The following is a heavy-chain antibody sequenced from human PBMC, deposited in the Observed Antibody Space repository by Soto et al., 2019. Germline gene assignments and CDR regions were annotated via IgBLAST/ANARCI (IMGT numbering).Heavy chain of an antibody. J-gene: IGHJ4*02. V-gene: IGHV1-69*08. CDR3: PRSRGSYDSHFDS. CDR1: ADTFTGYT. Sequence: QVQLVQSGAEVKKPGSSVKVSCKASADTFTGYTVTWVRQAPGQGLEWVGRVIPILGASNFAQNFQGRVTISADKSTDTANMDLTGLTAEHTAVYYGPRSRGSYDSHFDSWGQGTLFPVSS. CDR2: VIPILGAS. D-gene: IGHD3-16*01.